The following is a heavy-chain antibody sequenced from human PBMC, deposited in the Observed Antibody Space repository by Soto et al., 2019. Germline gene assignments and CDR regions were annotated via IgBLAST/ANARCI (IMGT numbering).Heavy chain of an antibody. Sequence: QVQLQQWGAGLLKPSETLSLTCAVYGGSFSGYYWSWIRQPPGKGLEWIGEINHSGSTNYNPSLKSRATISVDTSKNQFSLKLSSVTAADTAVYYCARGVSSGWYFRFDPWGQGTLVTVSS. CDR2: INHSGST. CDR3: ARGVSSGWYFRFDP. D-gene: IGHD6-19*01. J-gene: IGHJ5*02. CDR1: GGSFSGYY. V-gene: IGHV4-34*01.